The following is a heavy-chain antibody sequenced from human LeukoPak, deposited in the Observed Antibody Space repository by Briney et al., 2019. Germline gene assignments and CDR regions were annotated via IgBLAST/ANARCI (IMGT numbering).Heavy chain of an antibody. J-gene: IGHJ4*02. CDR3: AREVSGYYDSSGYYQILYYFDY. D-gene: IGHD3-22*01. V-gene: IGHV4-4*07. CDR1: GGSFSGYY. Sequence: SETLSLTCAVYGGSFSGYYWSWIRQPPGKGLEWIGRIYTSGSTNYNPSLKSRVTMSVDTSKNQFSLKLSSVTAADTAVYYCAREVSGYYDSSGYYQILYYFDYWGQGTLVTVSS. CDR2: IYTSGST.